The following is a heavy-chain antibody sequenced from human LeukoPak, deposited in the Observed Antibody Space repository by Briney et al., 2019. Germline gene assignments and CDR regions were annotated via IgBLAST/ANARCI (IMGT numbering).Heavy chain of an antibody. D-gene: IGHD6-19*01. J-gene: IGHJ4*02. CDR3: ARGPRIAVAGTSVFDY. CDR1: GLSFSDYY. CDR2: ISSSNTYT. Sequence: PGGSLRLSCAASGLSFSDYYMSWIRQAPGKGLEWVSYISSSNTYTNYADSVKGRFTMSRDNAKNSLYLQMNSLRAEDTAVYYCARGPRIAVAGTSVFDYWGQGTLVTVSS. V-gene: IGHV3-11*06.